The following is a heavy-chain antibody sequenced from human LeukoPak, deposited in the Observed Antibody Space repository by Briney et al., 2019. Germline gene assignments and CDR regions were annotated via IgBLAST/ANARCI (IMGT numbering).Heavy chain of an antibody. CDR1: GGSFSGYY. CDR2: INHSGST. CDR3: ARAIVVVPAASAFWFDP. Sequence: SETQSLTCAVYGGSFSGYYWSWIRQPPGKGLEWIGEINHSGSTNYNPSLKSRVTISVDTSKNQFSLKLSSVTAADTAVYYCARAIVVVPAASAFWFDPWGQGTLVTVSS. J-gene: IGHJ5*02. D-gene: IGHD2-2*01. V-gene: IGHV4-34*01.